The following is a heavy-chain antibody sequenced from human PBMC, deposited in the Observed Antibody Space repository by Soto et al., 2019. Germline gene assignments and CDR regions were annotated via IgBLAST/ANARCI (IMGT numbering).Heavy chain of an antibody. Sequence: GGSLRLSCAASGFTFSSYAMSWVRQAPGKGLEWVSAISGSGGTTYYADSVKGRFTISRDNSKNTLYLQMNSLRAEDTAVYYCAKDVHPVVTDPPSEAFDYWGQGTLVTVSS. D-gene: IGHD2-21*02. CDR2: ISGSGGTT. CDR3: AKDVHPVVTDPPSEAFDY. CDR1: GFTFSSYA. J-gene: IGHJ4*02. V-gene: IGHV3-23*01.